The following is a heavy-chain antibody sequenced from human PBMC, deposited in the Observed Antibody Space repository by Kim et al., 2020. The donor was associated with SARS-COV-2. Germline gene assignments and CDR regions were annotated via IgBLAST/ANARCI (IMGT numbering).Heavy chain of an antibody. J-gene: IGHJ4*02. CDR1: GFTFSSYW. V-gene: IGHV3-7*01. CDR2: IKQDGSEK. D-gene: IGHD3-22*01. CDR3: AREGYDSSGYHFDY. Sequence: GGSLRLSCAASGFTFSSYWMSWVRQAPGKGLEWVANIKQDGSEKYYVDSVKGRFTISRDNAKNSLYLQMNSLRAEDTAVYYCAREGYDSSGYHFDYWGQGTWSPSPQ.